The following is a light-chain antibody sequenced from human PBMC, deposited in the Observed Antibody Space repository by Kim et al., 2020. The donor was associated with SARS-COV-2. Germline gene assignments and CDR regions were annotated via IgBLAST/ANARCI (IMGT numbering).Light chain of an antibody. CDR3: QTWGTGTL. J-gene: IGLJ3*02. Sequence: GASVKLTCTLSSGHSSDAIEWHQQQPEKGPRYLMKLNSDGSHSKGDGIPDRFSGSSSGAERYLTISSLPSEDEADYYYQTWGTGTLFGGGTQLTVL. CDR1: SGHSSDA. CDR2: LNSDGSH. V-gene: IGLV4-69*01.